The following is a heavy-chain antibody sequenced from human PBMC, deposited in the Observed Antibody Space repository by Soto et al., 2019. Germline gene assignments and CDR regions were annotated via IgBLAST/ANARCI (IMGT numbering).Heavy chain of an antibody. CDR3: ARDQAVFPSPFDY. CDR2: ISGYNGDT. J-gene: IGHJ4*02. V-gene: IGHV1-18*01. Sequence: QVQLVQSGAEVKKPGASVKVSCKASGYTFESYGISWVRQAPGQGLEWMGWISGYNGDTKYAQKLQGRVTMTTDTSTSTAYMELRSLRSDEAAVYYCARDQAVFPSPFDYWGQGTLVTVSS. CDR1: GYTFESYG.